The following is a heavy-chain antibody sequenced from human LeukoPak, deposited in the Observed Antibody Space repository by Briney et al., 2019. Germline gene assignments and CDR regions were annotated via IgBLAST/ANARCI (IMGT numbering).Heavy chain of an antibody. CDR1: GFTFRSYA. CDR2: ISGSGGST. D-gene: IGHD1-26*01. Sequence: GGSLRLSCAASGFTFRSYAMSWVRQAPGKGLEWVSTISGSGGSTYYADSVTGRFTISRDNSKNTLYLQMNSLRAEDTAVYYCAKVVGATTRGYFDYWGQGTLVTVSS. CDR3: AKVVGATTRGYFDY. J-gene: IGHJ4*02. V-gene: IGHV3-23*01.